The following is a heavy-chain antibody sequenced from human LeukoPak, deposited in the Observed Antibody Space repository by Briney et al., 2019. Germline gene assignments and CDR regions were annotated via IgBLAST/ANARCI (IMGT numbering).Heavy chain of an antibody. CDR3: ATDRERDPSVYYLV. J-gene: IGHJ4*02. CDR1: GFIFSDHW. D-gene: IGHD3-22*01. CDR2: ISDDGSGT. Sequence: GGSLRLSCAASGFIFSDHWLDWVRQAPGQGLEWVSTISDDGSGTYYADSVKGRFTISRDNSKNTLFLQINSLRAEDSAVYYCATDRERDPSVYYLVGGQGTLITVSS. V-gene: IGHV3-23*01.